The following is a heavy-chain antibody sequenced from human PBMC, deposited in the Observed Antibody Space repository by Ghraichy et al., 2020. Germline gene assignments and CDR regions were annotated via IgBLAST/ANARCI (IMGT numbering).Heavy chain of an antibody. CDR1: GFTFSSYS. D-gene: IGHD2-2*01. CDR3: ARDPADIVVVGWFDP. J-gene: IGHJ5*02. V-gene: IGHV3-48*01. Sequence: GGSLRLSCVASGFTFSSYSMNWVRQAPGKGLEWVSYISSSSSTIYYADSVKGRFTISRDNAKNSLYLQMNSLRAEDTAVYYCARDPADIVVVGWFDPWGQGTLVTVSS. CDR2: ISSSSSTI.